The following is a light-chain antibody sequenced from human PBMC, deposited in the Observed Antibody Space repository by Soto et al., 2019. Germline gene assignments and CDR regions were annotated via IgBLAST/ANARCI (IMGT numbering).Light chain of an antibody. V-gene: IGKV1-39*01. CDR3: QQSYSTPPS. CDR1: QSISSY. J-gene: IGKJ5*01. CDR2: AAS. Sequence: DIQMTQSPSSLSASVGDRVTITCRASQSISSYLNWYQQKPGKAPKLLIYAASSLQSGVPSRFSGSGSGTDFTLTISSLQPEDFATYYCQQSYSTPPSCGQGTRREI.